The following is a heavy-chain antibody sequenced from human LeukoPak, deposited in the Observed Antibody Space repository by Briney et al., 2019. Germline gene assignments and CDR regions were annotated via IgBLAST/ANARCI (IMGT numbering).Heavy chain of an antibody. CDR3: ATTFSYTSGGYDY. CDR1: GDSISGNSYH. D-gene: IGHD6-19*01. V-gene: IGHV4-39*01. J-gene: IGHJ4*02. CDR2: INYSGAT. Sequence: SGTLSLTCTVSGDSISGNSYHWGWIRQSPGKGLEWIGSINYSGATYYNPSLKSRVSISVDTSKNQFSLKVTSVTAADTAVYYCATTFSYTSGGYDYWGQGTLVTVSS.